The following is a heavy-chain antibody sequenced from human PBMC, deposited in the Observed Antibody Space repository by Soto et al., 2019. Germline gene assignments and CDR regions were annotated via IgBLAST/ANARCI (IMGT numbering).Heavy chain of an antibody. CDR1: GYTFTSSA. CDR2: INAGNGNT. CDR3: ARGDIWTSDY. J-gene: IGHJ4*02. D-gene: IGHD3-9*01. V-gene: IGHV1-3*01. Sequence: QVQLVQSGAEVKKPGASVKVSCKASGYTFTSSAMHWVRQAPGQRLEWMGWINAGNGNTKYSQKFQGSVTITRDTSANTSYIALSSLITEDTAVYYSARGDIWTSDYWGQGTLVTVSS.